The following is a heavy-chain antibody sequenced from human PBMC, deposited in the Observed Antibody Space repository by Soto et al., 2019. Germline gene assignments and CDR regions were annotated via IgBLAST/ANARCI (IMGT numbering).Heavy chain of an antibody. J-gene: IGHJ4*02. CDR1: GFIFGDAW. CDR3: VAGSPFEY. CDR2: VKRKSDGETT. Sequence: PGGSLRLSCAVSGFIFGDAWLSCVRQAPGKGLEWVGRVKRKSDGETTDYAAPVTGRFTISRDDSKPTVYLQMNSLKIEDTGIYYCVAGSPFEYWGQGTLVTVS. D-gene: IGHD1-26*01. V-gene: IGHV3-15*05.